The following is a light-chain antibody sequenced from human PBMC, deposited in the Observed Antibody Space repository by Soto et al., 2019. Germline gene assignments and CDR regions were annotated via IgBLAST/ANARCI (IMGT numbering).Light chain of an antibody. J-gene: IGKJ4*01. V-gene: IGKV1-5*03. CDR2: KAS. CDR1: QTISSR. CDR3: QQYNDSPIT. Sequence: DIQMTQSPSTLSASVGDRVTITCRASQTISSRLAWYQQKPGKAPKVLIYKASTLEGGVPSRFSGSGSGTEFTLPLSSLQPDDFATYYCQQYNDSPITFGGGTKVEIK.